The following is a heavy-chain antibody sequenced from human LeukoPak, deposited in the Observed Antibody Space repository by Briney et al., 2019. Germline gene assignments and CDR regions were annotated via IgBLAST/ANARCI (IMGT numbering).Heavy chain of an antibody. CDR1: GGSFSGYY. V-gene: IGHV4-34*01. CDR3: ATNPPDIVATTYYYYMDV. Sequence: SETLSLTCAVYGGSFSGYYWSWIRQPPGKWLEWIGEIKHSGSTNYNPSLKSRVTISVDTSKNQFSLKLSSVTAADTAVYYCATNPPDIVATTYYYYMDVWGKGTTVTVSS. D-gene: IGHD5-12*01. CDR2: IKHSGST. J-gene: IGHJ6*03.